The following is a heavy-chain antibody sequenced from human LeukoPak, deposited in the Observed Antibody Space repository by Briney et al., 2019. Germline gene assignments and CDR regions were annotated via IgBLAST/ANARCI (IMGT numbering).Heavy chain of an antibody. CDR2: INNRGDTT. CDR1: GLTFSSYA. J-gene: IGHJ4*02. Sequence: PGGSLRLSCAASGLTFSSYAMTWVRQAPGKGLEWVSSINNRGDTTYYADSVKGRFTVSRDNSNDTQYLQMNSLRADDTAIYYCANSWTVINYFDFWGQGTLVTVSS. CDR3: ANSWTVINYFDF. V-gene: IGHV3-23*01. D-gene: IGHD4-17*01.